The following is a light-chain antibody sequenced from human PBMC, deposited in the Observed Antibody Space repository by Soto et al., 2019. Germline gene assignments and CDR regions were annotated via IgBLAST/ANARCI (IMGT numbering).Light chain of an antibody. J-gene: IGKJ1*01. CDR3: QQQYGSSRT. V-gene: IGKV3-20*01. CDR1: QSVSNNY. CDR2: GAS. Sequence: EIVFTQSPGTLSLSPGERATLSCRASQSVSNNYLAWYQQKPGQAPRLLIYGASSRETGIPDRFSGSGSGTEFTLTISRLEPEDFEVYYCQQQYGSSRTFGQGTKVDIK.